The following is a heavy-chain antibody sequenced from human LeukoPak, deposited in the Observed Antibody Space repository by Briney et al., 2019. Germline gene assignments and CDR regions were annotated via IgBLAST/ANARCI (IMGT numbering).Heavy chain of an antibody. J-gene: IGHJ4*02. CDR1: GFPFSSYS. D-gene: IGHD1-26*01. CDR3: ARDQGSYYFASTTEPLDY. CDR2: ISSSSNYI. Sequence: GGSLRLSCAASGFPFSSYSMNWVRQAPGKGLEWVSSISSSSNYIYYADSVKGRFTISRDNAKNSLYLQMNSLRAEDTAVYYCARDQGSYYFASTTEPLDYWGQGTLVTVSS. V-gene: IGHV3-21*01.